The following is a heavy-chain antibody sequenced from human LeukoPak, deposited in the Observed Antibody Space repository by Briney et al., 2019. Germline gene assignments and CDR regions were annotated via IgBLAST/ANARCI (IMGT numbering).Heavy chain of an antibody. CDR3: ARGSPLSYSGNPPRAFDT. Sequence: ASVKVSCKASGYTFSSFGISWVRQAPGQGLECMAWISTYNGDTNYVQKPQDRVRMTTDASTNTAYLELRSLSSDDTAVYYCARGSPLSYSGNPPRAFDTWGQGTTVIVSS. CDR1: GYTFSSFG. CDR2: ISTYNGDT. V-gene: IGHV1-18*01. D-gene: IGHD4-23*01. J-gene: IGHJ3*02.